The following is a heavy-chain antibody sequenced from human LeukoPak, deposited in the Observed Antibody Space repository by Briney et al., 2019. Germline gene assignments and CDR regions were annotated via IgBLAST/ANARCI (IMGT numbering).Heavy chain of an antibody. CDR3: ARDPAYSSSWYLGYYFDY. D-gene: IGHD6-13*01. CDR2: ISAYNGNT. Sequence: VASVKVSCKASGYTFTSYGISWVRQAPGQGLEWMGWISAYNGNTNYAQKLQGRVTMTTDTSTSTDYMELRSLRSDDTAVYYCARDPAYSSSWYLGYYFDYWGQGTLVTVSS. CDR1: GYTFTSYG. V-gene: IGHV1-18*01. J-gene: IGHJ4*02.